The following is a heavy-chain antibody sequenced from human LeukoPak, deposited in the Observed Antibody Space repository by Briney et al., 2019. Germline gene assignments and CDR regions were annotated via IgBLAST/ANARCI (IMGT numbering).Heavy chain of an antibody. D-gene: IGHD3-3*01. V-gene: IGHV4-59*05. J-gene: IGHJ5*02. Sequence: GSLRLSCAASGFTFSSYSMNWVRQPPGKGLEWFGGIYYSGSTYYNPSLKSRVTISVVTSKNQFSLKLSSVTAADTALYYCARLFGVVITHFNWFDPWGQGTLVTVSS. CDR1: GFTFSSYSMN. CDR3: ARLFGVVITHFNWFDP. CDR2: IYYSGST.